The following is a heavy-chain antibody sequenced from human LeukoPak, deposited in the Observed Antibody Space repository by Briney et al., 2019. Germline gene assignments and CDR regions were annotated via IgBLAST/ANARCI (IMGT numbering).Heavy chain of an antibody. J-gene: IGHJ4*02. CDR1: GASIGSFY. Sequence: PSETLSLTCTVSGASIGSFYWSWIRQPAGKGLEWIGRVHSSGSTNYIPSIKSRVTMSVDTSKNQFSLKLSSVTAADTAVYYCARNVDTAMVLDYWGQGTLVTVSS. V-gene: IGHV4-4*07. D-gene: IGHD5-18*01. CDR2: VHSSGST. CDR3: ARNVDTAMVLDY.